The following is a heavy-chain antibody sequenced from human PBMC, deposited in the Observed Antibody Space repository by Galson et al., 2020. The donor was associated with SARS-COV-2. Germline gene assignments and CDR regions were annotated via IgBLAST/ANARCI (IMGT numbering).Heavy chain of an antibody. V-gene: IGHV1-69*02. CDR1: GGTFSSYT. J-gene: IGHJ4*01. CDR2: IIPILGIA. Sequence: SVKVSCKASGGTFSSYTISWVRQAPGQGLEWMGRIIPILGIANYAQKFQGRVTITADKSTSTAYMELSSLRSEDTAVYYCASVYCSGGSCYFDYWGHGTLVTVSS. D-gene: IGHD2-15*01. CDR3: ASVYCSGGSCYFDY.